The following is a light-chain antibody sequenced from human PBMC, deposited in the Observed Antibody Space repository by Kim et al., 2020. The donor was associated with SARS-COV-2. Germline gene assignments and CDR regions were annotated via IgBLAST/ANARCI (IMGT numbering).Light chain of an antibody. CDR1: QDIYVY. CDR3: LQSQTTPPT. CDR2: AAS. Sequence: DIQMTQSPSSLSASVGDRVTLTCRASQDIYVYVNWYQQQPGKPPKFLIYAASTLQRGVPSRFNGSGSGTHFTLTITSLQPEDFATYYCLQSQTTPPTFGQGTKVDIK. V-gene: IGKV1-39*01. J-gene: IGKJ1*01.